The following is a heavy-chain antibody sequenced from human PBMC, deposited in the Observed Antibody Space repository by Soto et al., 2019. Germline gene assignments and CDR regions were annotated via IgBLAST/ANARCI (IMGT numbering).Heavy chain of an antibody. CDR1: GFTFSRYS. V-gene: IGHV3-48*02. CDR3: AKTSLRVYYYGMDV. CDR2: ISGSSSTI. Sequence: GGSLRLSCAASGFTFSRYSMNWVRQAPGKGLEWVSHISGSSSTIYYTDSVKGRFTVSRDNAKNSLYLQMNSLRDEDTAVYFCAKTSLRVYYYGMDVWGRGTTVTVSS. J-gene: IGHJ6*02.